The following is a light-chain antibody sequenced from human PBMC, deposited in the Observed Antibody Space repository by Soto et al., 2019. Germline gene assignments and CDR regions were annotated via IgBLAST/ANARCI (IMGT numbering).Light chain of an antibody. Sequence: QSALTQPASVSGSPGQSITISCTGTSSDVGAYNYVSWYQQHPGKAPKLMIYDVSNRPSGVSNRFSGSKSGNTASLTISGLQAEDEADYYCSSHTSSSTLMVFGGGTKVTVL. CDR3: SSHTSSSTLMV. J-gene: IGLJ2*01. CDR2: DVS. CDR1: SSDVGAYNY. V-gene: IGLV2-14*01.